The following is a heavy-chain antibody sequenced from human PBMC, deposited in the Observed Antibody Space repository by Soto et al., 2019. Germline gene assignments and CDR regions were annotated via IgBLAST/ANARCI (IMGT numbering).Heavy chain of an antibody. CDR2: ISYDGSNK. Sequence: GGSLRLSCAASGFTFSSYAMHWVRQAPGKGLEWVAVISYDGSNKYYADSVKGRFTISRDNSKNTLYLQMNSLRAEDTAVYYCAGAGTWSGYYTYYYYYGMDVWGQGTTVTVSS. CDR1: GFTFSSYA. D-gene: IGHD3-3*01. V-gene: IGHV3-30-3*01. J-gene: IGHJ6*02. CDR3: AGAGTWSGYYTYYYYYGMDV.